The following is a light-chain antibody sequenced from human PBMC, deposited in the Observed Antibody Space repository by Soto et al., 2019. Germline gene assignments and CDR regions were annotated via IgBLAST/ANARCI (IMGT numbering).Light chain of an antibody. CDR2: EDN. J-gene: IGLJ2*01. CDR3: RSYDSSDQAVV. Sequence: NFMLTQPHSVSESPGKTVTISCTRSSGSIASNYVQWCQQRPGSAPTTVIYEDNQRPSGVPDRFSGSIDRSSNSASLTISGLKTDDEADYYCRSYDSSDQAVVFGGGTKLTVL. CDR1: SGSIASNY. V-gene: IGLV6-57*04.